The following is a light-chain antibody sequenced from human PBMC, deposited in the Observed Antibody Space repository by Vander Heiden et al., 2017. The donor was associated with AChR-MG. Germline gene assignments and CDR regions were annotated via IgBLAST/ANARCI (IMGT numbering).Light chain of an antibody. CDR3: QQYNNWPPYT. Sequence: EIVMTPSPATLSVSPGERATLSCRASQSVSSNFAWYQQKPGQAPRLLIYGASTRATGIPARCSGSGSGTEFTLTISSLQSEDFAVYYCQQYNNWPPYTFGQGTKLEIK. J-gene: IGKJ2*01. V-gene: IGKV3-15*01. CDR2: GAS. CDR1: QSVSSN.